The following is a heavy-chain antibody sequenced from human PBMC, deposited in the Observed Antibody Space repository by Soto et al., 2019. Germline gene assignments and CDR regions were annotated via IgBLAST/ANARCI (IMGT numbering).Heavy chain of an antibody. CDR1: GGSISSYY. CDR3: ARDPGYCTNGVCPIFDF. Sequence: SETLSLTCTVSGGSISSYYWSWIRQPAGKGLEWIGRIYTSGSTNYNPSLKSRVTMSVDTSKNQFSLKLSSVTAADTAVYFCARDPGYCTNGVCPIFDFWGQGVLVTVS. V-gene: IGHV4-4*07. J-gene: IGHJ4*02. D-gene: IGHD2-8*01. CDR2: IYTSGST.